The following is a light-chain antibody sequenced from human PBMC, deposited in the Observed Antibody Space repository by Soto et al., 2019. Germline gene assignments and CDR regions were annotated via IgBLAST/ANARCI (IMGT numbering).Light chain of an antibody. CDR2: GAS. Sequence: EIVLTQSPGTLSLSPGERATLSCRASQSVVSNYLAWYQQKPGQPPRLLIYGASSRATDIPDRFSGSGSGTDFTLIISRLEPEDFAMYYCQQYGSSPRPYTFGQGTKLEIK. CDR1: QSVVSNY. CDR3: QQYGSSPRPYT. V-gene: IGKV3-20*01. J-gene: IGKJ2*01.